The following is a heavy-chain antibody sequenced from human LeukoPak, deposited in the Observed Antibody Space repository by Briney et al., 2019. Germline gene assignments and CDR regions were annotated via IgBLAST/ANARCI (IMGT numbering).Heavy chain of an antibody. Sequence: VASVKVSCKASGYTLTELSMRWVRQAPGKGLEWMGGFDPEDGETIYAQKFQGRVTMTEDTSTDTAYMELSSLRSEDTAVYYCATVVGATLDYWGQGTLVTVSS. V-gene: IGHV1-24*01. J-gene: IGHJ4*02. CDR3: ATVVGATLDY. CDR2: FDPEDGET. D-gene: IGHD1-26*01. CDR1: GYTLTELS.